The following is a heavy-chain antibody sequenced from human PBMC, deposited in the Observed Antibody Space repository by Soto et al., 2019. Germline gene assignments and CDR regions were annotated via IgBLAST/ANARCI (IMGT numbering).Heavy chain of an antibody. D-gene: IGHD4-17*01. J-gene: IGHJ6*02. Sequence: GDSVKVSCKASGRTFSSYAISCVRQAPGQVLEWMGGIIPIFGTANYAQKFQGRVTITADKSTSTAYMELSSLRSEDTAVYYCAREPDYGDYYRAYGMDVWGQGTTVTVSS. CDR1: GRTFSSYA. CDR3: AREPDYGDYYRAYGMDV. V-gene: IGHV1-69*06. CDR2: IIPIFGTA.